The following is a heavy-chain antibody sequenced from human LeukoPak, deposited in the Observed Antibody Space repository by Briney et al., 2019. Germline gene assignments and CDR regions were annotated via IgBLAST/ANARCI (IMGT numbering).Heavy chain of an antibody. CDR1: GFTFSSYA. J-gene: IGHJ4*02. V-gene: IGHV3-23*01. CDR2: ISGGGGIT. D-gene: IGHD3-3*01. CDR3: AKEGGDFWSGHYTSDY. Sequence: GGSLRLSCAASGFTFSSYAMSWVRQAPGKGLEWVSDISGGGGITYYADSVKGHFTISRDNSKNTLYLQMNSLRAEDTAVYYCAKEGGDFWSGHYTSDYWGQGTLVTVSS.